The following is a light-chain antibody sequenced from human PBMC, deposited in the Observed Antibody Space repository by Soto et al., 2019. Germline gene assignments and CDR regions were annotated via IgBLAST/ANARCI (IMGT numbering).Light chain of an antibody. CDR3: PQYDTLPLN. J-gene: IGKJ4*01. V-gene: IGKV1-33*01. CDR1: QDIKNY. CDR2: DAS. Sequence: DLQMTQSPSSLSASVGDRVTITCQASQDIKNYLNWYQQKSGKAPKLLIYDASDLETGVPSRFSGSGSGTDFTFTINSLQPEDIATYYCPQYDTLPLNFGGGPKVDIK.